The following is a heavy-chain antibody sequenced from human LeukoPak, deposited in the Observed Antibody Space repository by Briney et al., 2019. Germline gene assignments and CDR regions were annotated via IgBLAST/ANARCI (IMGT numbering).Heavy chain of an antibody. V-gene: IGHV3-30*18. D-gene: IGHD3-22*01. CDR2: ISYDGSNK. CDR1: GFTFSSYG. J-gene: IGHJ4*02. Sequence: GGSLRLSCAASGFTFSSYGMHWVRQAPGKGLEWVAVISYDGSNKYYADSVKGRFTISRDNSKNTLYLQMNSLRAEDTAVYYCAKDARRGGYDSSGPFDYWGQGTLVTVSS. CDR3: AKDARRGGYDSSGPFDY.